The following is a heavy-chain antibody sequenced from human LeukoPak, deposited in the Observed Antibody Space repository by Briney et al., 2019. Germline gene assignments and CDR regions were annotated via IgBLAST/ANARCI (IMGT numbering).Heavy chain of an antibody. CDR3: ARALFGGYSYGHDAFDI. Sequence: ASVKVSCKASGYTFTTYGISWVRQAPGQGLEWMGWISGYNGNTNYAQKFQGRVTITTDESTSTAYMELSSLRSEDTAVYYCARALFGGYSYGHDAFDIWGQGTMVTVSS. CDR1: GYTFTTYG. D-gene: IGHD5-18*01. J-gene: IGHJ3*02. V-gene: IGHV1-18*01. CDR2: ISGYNGNT.